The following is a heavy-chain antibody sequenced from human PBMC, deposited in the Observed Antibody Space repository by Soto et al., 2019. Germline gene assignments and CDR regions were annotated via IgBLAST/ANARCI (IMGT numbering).Heavy chain of an antibody. D-gene: IGHD6-13*01. CDR3: AREYSSSWYNWFDP. CDR1: GYIFTTYG. V-gene: IGHV1-3*01. J-gene: IGHJ5*02. Sequence: QVQLVQSGAEVKKPGASVKVSCKASGYIFTTYGIHWVRQAPGQRLEWMGWINAGNGDTKYSQKFQGRVTITRDKSASTAYMELSSLRSEDTAVYYCAREYSSSWYNWFDPWGQGTLVTVSS. CDR2: INAGNGDT.